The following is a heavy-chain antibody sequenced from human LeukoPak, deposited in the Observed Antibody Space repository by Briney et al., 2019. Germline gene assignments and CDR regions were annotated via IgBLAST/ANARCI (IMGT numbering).Heavy chain of an antibody. CDR3: ARDPGSGSYYQPSYYFDY. CDR2: IYHSGST. D-gene: IGHD3-10*01. J-gene: IGHJ4*02. V-gene: IGHV4-4*02. Sequence: PSETLSLTCAVSGGSISSSNWWSWVRQPPGKGLEWIGEIYHSGSTNYNPSLKSRVTISVDKSKNQFSLKLSSVTAADTAVYYCARDPGSGSYYQPSYYFDYWGQGTLVTVSS. CDR1: GGSISSSNW.